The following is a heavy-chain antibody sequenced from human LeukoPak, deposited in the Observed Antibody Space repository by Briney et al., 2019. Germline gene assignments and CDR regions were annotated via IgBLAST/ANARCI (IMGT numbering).Heavy chain of an antibody. Sequence: SETLSPTCAVYGGSFSGYYWSWIRQPPGKGLEWIGEINHSGSTNYNPSLKSRVTISVDTSKNQFSLKLSSVTAADTAVYYCARGPGNYYDSSGYYYWGQGTLVTVSS. CDR3: ARGPGNYYDSSGYYY. CDR1: GGSFSGYY. J-gene: IGHJ4*02. D-gene: IGHD3-22*01. V-gene: IGHV4-34*01. CDR2: INHSGST.